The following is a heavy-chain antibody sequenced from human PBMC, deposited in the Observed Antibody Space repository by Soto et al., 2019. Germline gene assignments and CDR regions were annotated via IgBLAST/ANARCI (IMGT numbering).Heavy chain of an antibody. J-gene: IGHJ3*02. D-gene: IGHD1-1*01. CDR2: IYFSGTT. V-gene: IGHV4-39*01. CDR3: ARVERGTVTTVVDAFDI. Sequence: SESLSLTCTVSGDSINTRSYYWGWIRQPPGKGPVWIGEIYFSGTTHFNPSLQSRVTISVDTSKNQFSLKMSPVTAADTALYYCARVERGTVTTVVDAFDIWGPGTMVTVSS. CDR1: GDSINTRSYY.